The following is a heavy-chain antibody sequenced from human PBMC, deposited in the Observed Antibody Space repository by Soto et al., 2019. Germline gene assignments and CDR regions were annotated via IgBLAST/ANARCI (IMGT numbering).Heavy chain of an antibody. CDR2: IIPIFGTA. J-gene: IGHJ5*02. D-gene: IGHD2-21*01. CDR1: GGTFSSYA. Sequence: SVKVSCKASGGTFSSYAISWVRQAPGQGLERMGGIIPIFGTANYAQKFQGRVTITADKSTSTAYMELSSLRSEDTTVYYCARVGTVVNWFDPWGQGTLVTVSS. V-gene: IGHV1-69*06. CDR3: ARVGTVVNWFDP.